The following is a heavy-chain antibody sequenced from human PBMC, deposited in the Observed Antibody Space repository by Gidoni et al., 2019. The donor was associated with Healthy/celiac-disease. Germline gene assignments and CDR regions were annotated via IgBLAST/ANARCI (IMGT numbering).Heavy chain of an antibody. CDR1: GGSFSGYY. Sequence: QVQLQQWGAGLLKPSETLSLTCAVYGGSFSGYYGSWLRQPPGKGLEWIGEINHSGSTNYNPSLKSRVTISVDTSKTQFSRKLSAVTAADTAVYYCAGDLGTNLFGYWGQGTLVTVSS. D-gene: IGHD1-7*01. CDR3: AGDLGTNLFGY. CDR2: INHSGST. V-gene: IGHV4-34*01. J-gene: IGHJ4*02.